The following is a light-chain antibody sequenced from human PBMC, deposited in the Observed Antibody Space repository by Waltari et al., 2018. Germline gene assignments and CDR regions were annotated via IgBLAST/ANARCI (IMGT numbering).Light chain of an antibody. CDR2: LAS. CDR1: QSGLASFNNKNY. V-gene: IGKV4-1*01. J-gene: IGKJ4*01. Sequence: DIVMTQSPESLAVSLGERATIKRKSSQSGLASFNNKNYLAWLQHKPGQPPQLFIYLASTREAGVPDRFSGSGSGTDFTLTISSLQAEDVAVYYCQQYYSTPLTFGGGTKVEIK. CDR3: QQYYSTPLT.